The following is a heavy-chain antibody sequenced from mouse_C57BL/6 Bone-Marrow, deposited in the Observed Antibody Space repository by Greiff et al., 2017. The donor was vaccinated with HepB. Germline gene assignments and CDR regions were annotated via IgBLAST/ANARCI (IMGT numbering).Heavy chain of an antibody. J-gene: IGHJ4*01. Sequence: VQLKESGGGLVKPGGSLKLSCAASGFTFSDYGMHWVRQAPEKGLEWVAYISSGSSTIYYADTVKGRFTISRDNAKNTLFLQMTSLRSEDTAMYYCARYDGFHYAMDYWGQGTSVTVSS. V-gene: IGHV5-17*01. CDR2: ISSGSSTI. D-gene: IGHD2-3*01. CDR3: ARYDGFHYAMDY. CDR1: GFTFSDYG.